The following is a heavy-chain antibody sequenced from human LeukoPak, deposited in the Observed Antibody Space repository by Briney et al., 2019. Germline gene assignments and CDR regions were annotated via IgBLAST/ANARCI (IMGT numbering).Heavy chain of an antibody. V-gene: IGHV3-30*02. Sequence: PGGSLRLSCAASGFTLSNYGMHWVRQAPRKGLEWVAFMAADGSGQWYADSVNGRFTISRDTSKNTLFLQMNGLRSEDTAVYYCAQDFWTFRDNWGQGTLVIVSS. CDR3: AQDFWTFRDN. CDR1: GFTLSNYG. J-gene: IGHJ4*02. CDR2: MAADGSGQ. D-gene: IGHD3/OR15-3a*01.